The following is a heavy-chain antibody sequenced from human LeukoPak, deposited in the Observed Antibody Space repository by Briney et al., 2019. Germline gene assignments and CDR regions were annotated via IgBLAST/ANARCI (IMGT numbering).Heavy chain of an antibody. D-gene: IGHD2-15*01. CDR1: GFTFSSYG. V-gene: IGHV3-33*01. Sequence: GGSLRLSCAASGFTFSSYGMHWVRQAPGKGLEWVAVIWYDGSNKYYADSVKGRFTISRDNSKNTLYLQMNSLGAEDTAVYYCARELLSRENYFDYWGQGTLVTVSS. J-gene: IGHJ4*02. CDR2: IWYDGSNK. CDR3: ARELLSRENYFDY.